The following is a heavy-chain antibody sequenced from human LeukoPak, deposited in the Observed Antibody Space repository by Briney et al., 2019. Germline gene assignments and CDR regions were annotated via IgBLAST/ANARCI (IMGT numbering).Heavy chain of an antibody. V-gene: IGHV3-30*04. J-gene: IGHJ6*03. CDR2: ISYDGGNK. Sequence: PGGSLRLSCAASGFTFGNYAMHWVRQAPGKGLEWVSGISYDGGNKSFADSVKGRFTLSRDNSKNTLYLQMNSLRAEDTAFYYCASGHSADVACSYYMDVWGKGTTVTVAS. CDR3: ASGHSADVACSYYMDV. CDR1: GFTFGNYA. D-gene: IGHD1-26*01.